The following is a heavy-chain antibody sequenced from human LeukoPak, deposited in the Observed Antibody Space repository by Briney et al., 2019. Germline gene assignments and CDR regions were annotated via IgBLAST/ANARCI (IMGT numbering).Heavy chain of an antibody. Sequence: SETLSLTCTVSSGSISSSDYYWRWIRQPPGKGLEWIGNIYYRGSTYYNPSLRNRVTISVDTSKSHFSLKLSSVTAADTAVYYCATYYYRSGSYFDYWGQGTLVTVSS. J-gene: IGHJ4*02. D-gene: IGHD3-10*01. CDR1: SGSISSSDYY. CDR3: ATYYYRSGSYFDY. CDR2: IYYRGST. V-gene: IGHV4-39*02.